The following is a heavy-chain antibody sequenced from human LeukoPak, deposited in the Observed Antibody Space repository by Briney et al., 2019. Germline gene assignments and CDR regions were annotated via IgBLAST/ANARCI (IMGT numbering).Heavy chain of an antibody. CDR1: GFTFSDYS. Sequence: GGSLRLSCAASGFTFSDYSMNWVRQAPGKGLEWVPFISSSSSTIYYADSVKGRFTISRDNAQNSVYLQMNSLRAEDTAVYYCARETRRGTNFDYWGQGTQVTVSS. CDR2: ISSSSSTI. J-gene: IGHJ4*02. CDR3: ARETRRGTNFDY. V-gene: IGHV3-48*01.